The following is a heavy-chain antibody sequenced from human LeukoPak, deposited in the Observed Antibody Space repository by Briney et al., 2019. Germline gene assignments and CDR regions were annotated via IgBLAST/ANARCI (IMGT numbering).Heavy chain of an antibody. V-gene: IGHV4-59*01. Sequence: SETLSLTCTVSGASISNYYWTWFRQPPGKGLEWIGYYYYGGSTEYNPSLKSRVTISVDTFKNQFSLKLSSVTAADTAVYYCASRYGSGSYGFDFWGQGTLVTVSS. CDR1: GASISNYY. J-gene: IGHJ4*02. CDR3: ASRYGSGSYGFDF. D-gene: IGHD3-10*01. CDR2: YYYGGST.